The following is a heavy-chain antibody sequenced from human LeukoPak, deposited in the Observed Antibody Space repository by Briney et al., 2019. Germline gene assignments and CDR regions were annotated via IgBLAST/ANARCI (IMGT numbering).Heavy chain of an antibody. V-gene: IGHV3-30*18. CDR1: GFTFTSYG. D-gene: IGHD6-19*01. Sequence: PGSSLRLSCAASGFTFTSYGMHWVRQAPGKGLEWVAVMSYDGSTDYYAESVKGRFTISRDNSKNTLSLQMNSLRAEDTALYYCAKEYPAYSSGWFALFDYWGQGTLVTVTS. CDR3: AKEYPAYSSGWFALFDY. J-gene: IGHJ4*02. CDR2: MSYDGSTD.